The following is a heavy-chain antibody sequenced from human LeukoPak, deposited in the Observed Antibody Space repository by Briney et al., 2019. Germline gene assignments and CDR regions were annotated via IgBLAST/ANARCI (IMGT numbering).Heavy chain of an antibody. CDR3: ARQPSYDSSGYCDY. Sequence: SETLSLTCAVYGGSFRGYYWSWIRQPPGKGLEWIGEINHSGSTNYNPSLKSRVTISVDTSKNQFSLKLSSVTAADTAVYYCARQPSYDSSGYCDYWGQGTLVTVSS. CDR1: GGSFRGYY. CDR2: INHSGST. V-gene: IGHV4-34*01. D-gene: IGHD3-22*01. J-gene: IGHJ4*02.